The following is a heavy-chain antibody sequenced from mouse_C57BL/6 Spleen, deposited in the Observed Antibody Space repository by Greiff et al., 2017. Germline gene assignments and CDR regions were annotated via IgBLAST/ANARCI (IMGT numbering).Heavy chain of an antibody. CDR3: ARRSFGSSPYWYCEV. D-gene: IGHD1-1*01. J-gene: IGHJ1*03. V-gene: IGHV1-18*01. CDR2: INPNNGGT. CDR1: GYTFTDYN. Sequence: EVQLVESGPELVKPGASVKIPCKASGYTFTDYNMDWVKQSHGKSLEWIGDINPNNGGTIYNQKFKGKATLTVDKSSSTAYMELRSLTSEDTAVYYCARRSFGSSPYWYCEVWGTGTTVTVSS.